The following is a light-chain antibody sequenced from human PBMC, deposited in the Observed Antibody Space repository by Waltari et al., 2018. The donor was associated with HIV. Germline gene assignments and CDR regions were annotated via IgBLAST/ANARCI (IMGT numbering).Light chain of an antibody. CDR2: EDN. CDR3: QSYDSSNHWV. J-gene: IGLJ3*02. V-gene: IGLV6-57*01. CDR1: SGSIAGNY. Sequence: NSMLTQPHSVSESPGQTVTISCTSSSGSIAGNYVQWYQQRPGSSPTTVIYEDNQRPSGVPDRFSGSIDSSSNSASLTISGLNTEDEADYYCQSYDSSNHWVFGGGTKLTVL.